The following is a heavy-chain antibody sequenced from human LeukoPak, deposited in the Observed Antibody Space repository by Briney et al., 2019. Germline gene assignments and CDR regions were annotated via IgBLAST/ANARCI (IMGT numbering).Heavy chain of an antibody. CDR2: INPSGGST. Sequence: ASVKVSCKASGYTFTSYYMHWVRQAPGQGLEWMGIINPSGGSTSYAQKLQGRVTMTTDTSTSTAYMELRSLRSVDTAVYYCARDCGGDCYQSDAFDIWGQGTMVTVSS. CDR3: ARDCGGDCYQSDAFDI. J-gene: IGHJ3*02. D-gene: IGHD2-21*02. CDR1: GYTFTSYY. V-gene: IGHV1-46*01.